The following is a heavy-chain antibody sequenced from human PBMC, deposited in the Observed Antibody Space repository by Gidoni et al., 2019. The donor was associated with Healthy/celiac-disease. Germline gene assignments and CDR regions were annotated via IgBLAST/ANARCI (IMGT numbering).Heavy chain of an antibody. D-gene: IGHD2-2*01. J-gene: IGHJ5*02. CDR2: INPNSGGT. V-gene: IGHV1-2*02. CDR3: AREVRGGQLLSDWFDP. CDR1: GYTFTGYY. Sequence: QVQLVQSGAEVKKPGASVKVSCKASGYTFTGYYMHWVRQAPGQGLEWMGWINPNSGGTNYAQKFQGRVTMTRDTSISTAYMELSRLRSDDTAVYYCAREVRGGQLLSDWFDPWGQGTLVTVSS.